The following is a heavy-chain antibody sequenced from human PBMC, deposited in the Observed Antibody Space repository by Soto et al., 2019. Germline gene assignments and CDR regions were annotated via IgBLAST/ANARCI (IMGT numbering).Heavy chain of an antibody. V-gene: IGHV4-30-2*05. CDR3: ARARQYYDCELAP. D-gene: IGHD3-16*01. CDR1: GGSISRGGYS. J-gene: IGHJ5*02. CDR2: IYHSGST. Sequence: PSETLSLTCAVSGGSISRGGYSWGWIRQPPGKGLEWIGYIYHSGSTYYNPSLKSRLSISLDTSENQFSLKLTSVTAADTAIYYCARARQYYDCELAPWGQGTLIT.